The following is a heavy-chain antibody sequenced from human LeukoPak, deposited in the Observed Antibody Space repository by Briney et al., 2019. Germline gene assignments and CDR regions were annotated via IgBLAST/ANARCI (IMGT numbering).Heavy chain of an antibody. Sequence: ASVKVSCKASGGTFSSYAISWVRQAPGQGLEWMGGIIPIFGTANYAQKFQGRVTITADESTSTAYMELSSLRSEDTAVYYCARDRGLTSSSSSEHYYYYYMDVWGKGTTVTVSS. CDR3: ARDRGLTSSSSSEHYYYYYMDV. CDR2: IIPIFGTA. J-gene: IGHJ6*03. CDR1: GGTFSSYA. V-gene: IGHV1-69*13. D-gene: IGHD6-6*01.